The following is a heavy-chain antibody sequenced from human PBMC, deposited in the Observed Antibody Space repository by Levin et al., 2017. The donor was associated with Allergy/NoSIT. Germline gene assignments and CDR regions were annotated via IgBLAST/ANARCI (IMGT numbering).Heavy chain of an antibody. CDR1: GYTFTSFG. J-gene: IGHJ4*02. Sequence: ASVKVSCKASGYTFTSFGISWVRQAPGQGLEWMGWISAHNGNTNFAQKLQCRVTMTTDTSTSTAYMELRSLRSDDTAVYYCAAFITLVRGVPKYYFDYWGQGTLVTVSS. CDR3: AAFITLVRGVPKYYFDY. V-gene: IGHV1-18*01. CDR2: ISAHNGNT. D-gene: IGHD3-10*01.